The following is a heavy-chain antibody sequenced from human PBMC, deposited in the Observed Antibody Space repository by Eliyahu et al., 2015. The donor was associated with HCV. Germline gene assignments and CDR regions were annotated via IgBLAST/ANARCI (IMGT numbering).Heavy chain of an antibody. CDR3: ARDEQLWSPFNY. CDR2: INSDGSST. J-gene: IGHJ4*02. V-gene: IGHV3-74*01. D-gene: IGHD5-18*01. Sequence: EVQLVESGGGLVQPGGSLRLXCXAXXFTFSSYWMHXVRQAPGKGLVWVSRINSDGSSTSYADSVKGRFTISRDNAKNTLYLQMNSLRAEDTAVYYCARDEQLWSPFNYWGQGTLVTVSS. CDR1: XFTFSSYW.